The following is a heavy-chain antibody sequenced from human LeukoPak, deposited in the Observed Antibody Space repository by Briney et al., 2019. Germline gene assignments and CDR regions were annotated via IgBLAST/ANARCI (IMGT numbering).Heavy chain of an antibody. D-gene: IGHD3-22*01. CDR2: INHSGST. CDR1: GGSISSYY. Sequence: SETLSLTCTVSGGSISSYYWSWIRQPPGKGLEWIGEINHSGSTNYNPSLKSRVTISVDTSKNQFSLKLSSVTAADTAVYYCARGLSSYYDSSDAFDIWGQGTMVTVSS. CDR3: ARGLSSYYDSSDAFDI. J-gene: IGHJ3*02. V-gene: IGHV4-34*01.